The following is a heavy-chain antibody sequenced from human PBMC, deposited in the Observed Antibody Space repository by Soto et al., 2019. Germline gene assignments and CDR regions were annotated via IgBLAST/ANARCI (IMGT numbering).Heavy chain of an antibody. V-gene: IGHV4-59*08. CDR1: GGSISSYY. D-gene: IGHD3-10*01. Sequence: QVQLQESGPGLVKPSETMSLSCTVSGGSISSYYWSWFRQSPGKRMEWIGYVHHSWGSSYNPSLQXXVXXSLDTSTSQFSLKVTSVTAPDTAVYYCARQGFGPLPGLVDVWGQGTTVTVSS. CDR2: VHHSWGS. J-gene: IGHJ6*02. CDR3: ARQGFGPLPGLVDV.